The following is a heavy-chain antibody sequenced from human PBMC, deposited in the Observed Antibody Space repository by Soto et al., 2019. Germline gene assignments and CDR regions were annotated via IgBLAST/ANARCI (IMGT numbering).Heavy chain of an antibody. Sequence: PGESLKISCKGSGYSFTSYWIGWVRQMPGKGLGWMGIIYPGDSDTRYSPSFQGQVTISADKSISTAYLQWSSLKASDTAMYYCARHGLGEIAAAGTAYYYYYGMDVWGQGTTVTVSS. CDR3: ARHGLGEIAAAGTAYYYYYGMDV. CDR2: IYPGDSDT. J-gene: IGHJ6*02. CDR1: GYSFTSYW. V-gene: IGHV5-51*01. D-gene: IGHD6-13*01.